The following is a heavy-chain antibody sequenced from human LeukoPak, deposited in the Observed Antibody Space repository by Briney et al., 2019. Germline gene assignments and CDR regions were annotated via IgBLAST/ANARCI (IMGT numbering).Heavy chain of an antibody. CDR2: INPNSGGT. CDR3: ARAGDDYDFWSGYQSLNCFDY. J-gene: IGHJ4*02. Sequence: ASVKVSCKASGYTFTGYYMHWLRQAPGQGLEWMGWINPNSGGTNYAQKFQGRVTMTRDTSISTAYMELSRLRSDDTAVYYCARAGDDYDFWSGYQSLNCFDYWGQGTRVPVSS. D-gene: IGHD3-3*01. CDR1: GYTFTGYY. V-gene: IGHV1-2*02.